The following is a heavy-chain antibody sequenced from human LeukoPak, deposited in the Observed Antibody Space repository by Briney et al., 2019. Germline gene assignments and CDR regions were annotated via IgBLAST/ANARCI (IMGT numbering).Heavy chain of an antibody. CDR1: GYTFTSYG. J-gene: IGHJ5*02. CDR3: ARDLRGAAGPAWRVLDP. V-gene: IGHV1-18*01. CDR2: ISAYNGNT. D-gene: IGHD6-13*01. Sequence: AASVKVSCKTSGYTFTSYGISWVRQAPGQGLEWMGWISAYNGNTNYAQKLQGRVTMTTDTSTSTAYMELRSLRSDDTAVYYCARDLRGAAGPAWRVLDPWGQGTLVTVSS.